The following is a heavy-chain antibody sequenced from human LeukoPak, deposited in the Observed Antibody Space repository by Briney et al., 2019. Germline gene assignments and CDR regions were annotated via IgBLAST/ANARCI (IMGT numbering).Heavy chain of an antibody. V-gene: IGHV3-30*18. Sequence: GGSLRLSCAASGFTFSSYGMHWVRQAPGKGLEWVAVISYDGSNKYYADSVKGRFTISRDNSKNTLYLQMNSLRAEDTAVYYCAKGGRFLEWLLSLKGDYFDYWGQGTLVTVSS. CDR2: ISYDGSNK. J-gene: IGHJ4*02. CDR3: AKGGRFLEWLLSLKGDYFDY. CDR1: GFTFSSYG. D-gene: IGHD3-3*01.